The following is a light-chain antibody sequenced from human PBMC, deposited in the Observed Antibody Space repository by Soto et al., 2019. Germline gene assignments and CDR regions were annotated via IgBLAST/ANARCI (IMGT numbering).Light chain of an antibody. Sequence: EIVLTQSPGTLSLSPGERATLSCRASQSVSSYLVWYQQKPGQAPRLLIYDASNRASGIPARFSGSGSGTDLTLTISSLEPEDFAVYYCQQRSNWPLTFGGGTKVEIK. CDR3: QQRSNWPLT. V-gene: IGKV3-11*01. CDR2: DAS. J-gene: IGKJ4*01. CDR1: QSVSSY.